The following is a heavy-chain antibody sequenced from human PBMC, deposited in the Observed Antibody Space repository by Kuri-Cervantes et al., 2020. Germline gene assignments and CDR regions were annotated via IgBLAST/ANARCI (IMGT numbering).Heavy chain of an antibody. D-gene: IGHD5-18*01. Sequence: GESLKISCAASGFTFNNHGMVLVRQAPGKGLEWVAITSYDGTYRDYVDSVKGRFTISRDKSKSTVHLQMNSLRTEDTAVYYCARLLDTAFDYWGHGTLVTVSS. CDR3: ARLLDTAFDY. CDR2: TSYDGTYR. V-gene: IGHV3-30*03. CDR1: GFTFNNHG. J-gene: IGHJ4*01.